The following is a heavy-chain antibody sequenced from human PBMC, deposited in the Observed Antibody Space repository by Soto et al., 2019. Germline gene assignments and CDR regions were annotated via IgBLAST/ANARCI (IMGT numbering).Heavy chain of an antibody. V-gene: IGHV3-33*01. Sequence: GGSLRLSCAASGFTFSSYGMHWVRQAPGKGLEWVAVIWYDGSNKYYADSVKGRFTISRDNSKNTLYLQMNSLRAEDTAVYYCARDSNGKPALHYWGQGTLVTVSS. CDR2: IWYDGSNK. D-gene: IGHD3-22*01. CDR1: GFTFSSYG. CDR3: ARDSNGKPALHY. J-gene: IGHJ4*02.